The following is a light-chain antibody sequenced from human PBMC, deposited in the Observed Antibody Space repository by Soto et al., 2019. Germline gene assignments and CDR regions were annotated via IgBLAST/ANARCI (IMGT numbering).Light chain of an antibody. CDR3: QHYNSYSEA. CDR1: QTISSW. Sequence: DIQRTQSPSTLSGSVGDRVTITCRASQTISSWLAWYQQKPGKAPKLLIYKASTLKSGVPSRFSGSGSGTEFTLTISSLQPDYFATYYCQHYNSYSEAFGQGTKVQLK. CDR2: KAS. V-gene: IGKV1-5*03. J-gene: IGKJ1*01.